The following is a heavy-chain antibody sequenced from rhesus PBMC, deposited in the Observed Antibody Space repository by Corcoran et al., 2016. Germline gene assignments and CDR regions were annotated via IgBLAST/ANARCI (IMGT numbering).Heavy chain of an antibody. CDR1: GYSISSNY. Sequence: QVQLQESGPGLVKPSETLSLTCAVSGYSISSNYWSWIRQPPGKGLEWIGYIYGSSGSPSHNPSLKRQVTISTDTSKNQFSLKLSSVTAADTAVYYCARNAGAGYYDSGYYFDYWGQGVLVTVSS. CDR3: ARNAGAGYYDSGYYFDY. V-gene: IGHV4-147*01. CDR2: IYGSSGSP. J-gene: IGHJ4*01. D-gene: IGHD3-28*01.